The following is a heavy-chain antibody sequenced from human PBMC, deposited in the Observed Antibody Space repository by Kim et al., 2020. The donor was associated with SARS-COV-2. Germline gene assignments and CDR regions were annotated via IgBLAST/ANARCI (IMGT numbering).Heavy chain of an antibody. J-gene: IGHJ2*01. Sequence: GGSLRLSCAASGFTFDDYAMHWVRQAPGKGLEWVSGISWNSGSIGYADSVKGRFTISRDNAKNSLYLQMNSLRAEDTALYYCAKDTGSTVTGPNWYFDLWGRGTLVTVSS. V-gene: IGHV3-9*01. CDR3: AKDTGSTVTGPNWYFDL. D-gene: IGHD4-17*01. CDR1: GFTFDDYA. CDR2: ISWNSGSI.